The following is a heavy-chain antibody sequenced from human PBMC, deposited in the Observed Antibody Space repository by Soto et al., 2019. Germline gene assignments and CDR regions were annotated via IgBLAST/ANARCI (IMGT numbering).Heavy chain of an antibody. CDR3: AKVRRVLDAEGSYFHI. CDR2: IIPILGVA. V-gene: IGHV1-69*02. Sequence: QVQLVQSGAEVKKPGSSVKVSCKASGGPFSTYTISWVRQAPGQGLEWMGRIIPILGVANYAQKFQGRVSSTAAKSTTTAYMELSTLRSEDTAMYYCAKVRRVLDAEGSYFHISGQGAQVTGSS. D-gene: IGHD2-8*01. CDR1: GGPFSTYT. J-gene: IGHJ4*02.